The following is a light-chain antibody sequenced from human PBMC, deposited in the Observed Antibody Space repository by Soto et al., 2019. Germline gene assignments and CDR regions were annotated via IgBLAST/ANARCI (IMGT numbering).Light chain of an antibody. CDR1: RTIDRW. V-gene: IGKV1-5*03. Sequence: DIQMTQSPSTLSASVEDRVTLTCRASRTIDRWLAWYQQRPGRAPKLLIHKASTLEGGVPSRFSGSASGTEFTLTISSLQPDDFATYYCLQYIHYPLTFGGGTKVELK. J-gene: IGKJ4*01. CDR3: LQYIHYPLT. CDR2: KAS.